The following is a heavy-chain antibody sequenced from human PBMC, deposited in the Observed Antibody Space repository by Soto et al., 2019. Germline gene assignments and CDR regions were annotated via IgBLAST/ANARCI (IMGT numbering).Heavy chain of an antibody. D-gene: IGHD2-2*01. V-gene: IGHV1-2*04. J-gene: IGHJ6*02. CDR2: INPNTGVT. CDR1: GYSFTDHY. CDR3: ARYPDDFRYGLDV. Sequence: QAQLVQSGADVKKPGASVKVSCKASGYSFTDHYMHWVRQAPGQGLEWLGWINPNTGVTHFAQKFQGWVTMTRDTSSNTAYMELTRLKSDDTAFYYCARYPDDFRYGLDVWGQVTTVTVSS.